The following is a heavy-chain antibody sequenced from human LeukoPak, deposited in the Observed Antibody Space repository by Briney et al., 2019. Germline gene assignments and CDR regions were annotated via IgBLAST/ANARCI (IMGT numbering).Heavy chain of an antibody. CDR3: ARVVVVPAATGGGYYYYYMDV. V-gene: IGHV4-39*07. J-gene: IGHJ6*03. CDR2: MHYSGGS. D-gene: IGHD2-2*01. Sequence: SETLSLTCVVSGDSISSTTYFWGWIRQPPGKGLEYIGTMHYSGGSDYNPSLKSRVTISVDTSKNQFSLKLSSVTAADTAVYYCARVVVVPAATGGGYYYYYMDVWGKGTTVTVSS. CDR1: GDSISSTTYF.